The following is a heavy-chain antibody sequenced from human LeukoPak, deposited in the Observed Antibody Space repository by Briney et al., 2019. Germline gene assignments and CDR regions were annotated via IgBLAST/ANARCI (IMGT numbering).Heavy chain of an antibody. CDR3: ARDGNGHYYGSGTYDL. CDR2: IYSGGST. D-gene: IGHD3-10*01. J-gene: IGHJ2*01. Sequence: PGGSLRLSCAASGCTVSSNYMSWVRRAPGKGLEWVSVIYSGGSTYYADSVKGRFTISRDNSKNTLYLQMNSLRAEDTAVYYCARDGNGHYYGSGTYDLWGRGTLVTVSS. V-gene: IGHV3-66*01. CDR1: GCTVSSNY.